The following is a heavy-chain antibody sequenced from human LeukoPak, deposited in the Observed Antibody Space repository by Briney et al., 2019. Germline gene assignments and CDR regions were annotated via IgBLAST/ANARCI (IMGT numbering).Heavy chain of an antibody. CDR2: ISGSGGST. J-gene: IGHJ6*03. CDR3: AKASGAGDKGLWYYYYMDV. Sequence: GGYLRRYCAASGFTFSSYAMSWVRQAPGKGLEWVSAISGSGGSTYYADSVKGRFTISRDNSKNTLYLQMNSLRAEDTAVYYCAKASGAGDKGLWYYYYMDVWGKGTTVTVSS. V-gene: IGHV3-23*01. CDR1: GFTFSSYA. D-gene: IGHD7-27*01.